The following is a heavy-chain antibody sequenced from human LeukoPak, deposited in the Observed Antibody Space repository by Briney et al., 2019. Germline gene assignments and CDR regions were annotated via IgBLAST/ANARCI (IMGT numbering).Heavy chain of an antibody. J-gene: IGHJ3*02. CDR1: GGSISSTTYY. D-gene: IGHD2-15*01. V-gene: IGHV4-39*07. CDR2: IYYSGTT. Sequence: NPSETLSLTCTVSGGSISSTTYYWGWIRQPPGKGLEWIGTIYYSGTTYYNPSLKSRVAISLDTSKNQFSVKLSSVTAADTAVYYCARVGCSGGSCYRSRGAFDIWGQGTMVTVSS. CDR3: ARVGCSGGSCYRSRGAFDI.